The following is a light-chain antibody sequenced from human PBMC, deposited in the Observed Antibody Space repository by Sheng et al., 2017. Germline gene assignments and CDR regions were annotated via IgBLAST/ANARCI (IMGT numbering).Light chain of an antibody. J-gene: IGKJ2*01. CDR3: QQYYSYPYT. CDR1: QGISSY. V-gene: IGKV1-8*01. Sequence: AVRMTQSPSAFSASTGDRVTITCRASQGISSYLAWYQQKPGKAPKVLIYAASTLQTGVPSRFSGSGSGTDFTLTISCLQSEDFAMYYCQQYYSYPYTFGLGTNVEI. CDR2: AAS.